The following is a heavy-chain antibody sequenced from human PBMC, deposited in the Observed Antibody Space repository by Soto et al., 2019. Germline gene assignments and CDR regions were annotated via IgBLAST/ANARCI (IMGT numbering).Heavy chain of an antibody. V-gene: IGHV4-31*03. CDR1: VGSISSGGYY. Sequence: PSETLSPTCTVSVGSISSGGYYWSWIRQHPGKGLERIGYIDHSVGPYYNPSLKSRVTISVDTSKNQFSLKLSSVTAADTAVYYCARDVVDIEVPGDYYYYYGMDVWGQGTTVTVSS. J-gene: IGHJ6*02. D-gene: IGHD2-2*01. CDR3: ARDVVDIEVPGDYYYYYGMDV. CDR2: IDHSVGP.